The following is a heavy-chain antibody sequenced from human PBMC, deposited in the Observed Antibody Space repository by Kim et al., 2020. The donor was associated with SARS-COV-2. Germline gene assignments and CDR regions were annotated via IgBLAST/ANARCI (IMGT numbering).Heavy chain of an antibody. CDR1: GFTFSDYY. V-gene: IGHV3-11*01. CDR3: ARPHYYDILTGYTHYYFDY. D-gene: IGHD3-9*01. J-gene: IGHJ4*02. CDR2: ISSSGSTI. Sequence: GGSLRLSCAASGFTFSDYYMSWIRQAPGKGLEWVSYISSSGSTIYYADSVKGRFTISRDNAKNSLYLQINNLRAEDTAVYYCARPHYYDILTGYTHYYFDYWGQGTLVTVSS.